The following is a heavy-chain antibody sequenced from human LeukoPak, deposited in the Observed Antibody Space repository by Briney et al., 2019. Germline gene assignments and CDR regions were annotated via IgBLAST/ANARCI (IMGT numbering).Heavy chain of an antibody. Sequence: PGGSLRLSCAASGFTFNNARMSWVRQAPGKGLEWVGRIRAETAGGTTDYGAPVKGRFTISRDDSKNTLYLQMNSLKTEDTAVYFCSTGGGTNDYWGQGTLVTVSS. V-gene: IGHV3-15*01. CDR1: GFTFNNAR. D-gene: IGHD2-15*01. CDR2: IRAETAGGTT. CDR3: STGGGTNDY. J-gene: IGHJ4*02.